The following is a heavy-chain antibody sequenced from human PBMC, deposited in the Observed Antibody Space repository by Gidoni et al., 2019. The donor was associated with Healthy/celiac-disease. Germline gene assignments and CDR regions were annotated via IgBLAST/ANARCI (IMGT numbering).Heavy chain of an antibody. CDR2: IYYSGCT. CDR3: ASIKSIAARLDY. Sequence: LQLPEPRPGLVKPSETLSPTCTVPGGSISSSSYYWGWIRQPPGKGLEWIGSIYYSGCTYNNRSLKRRVTISVETSKNQFPVKLSSVAAADTAVYYCASIKSIAARLDYWGQGTLVTVSS. D-gene: IGHD6-6*01. J-gene: IGHJ4*02. V-gene: IGHV4-39*01. CDR1: GGSISSSSYY.